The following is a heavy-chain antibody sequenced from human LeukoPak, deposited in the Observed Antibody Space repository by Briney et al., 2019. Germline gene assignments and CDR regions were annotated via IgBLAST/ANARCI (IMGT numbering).Heavy chain of an antibody. CDR1: GFTFSSYG. V-gene: IGHV3-30*02. CDR3: AKGSGDILTGYSYYFDY. D-gene: IGHD3-9*01. Sequence: GSLRLSCAASGFTFSSYGMHWVRQAPGKGLEWVAFIRYDGSNKYYADSVKGRFTISRDNSKNTPYLQMNSLRAEDTAVYYCAKGSGDILTGYSYYFDYWGQGTLVTVSS. CDR2: IRYDGSNK. J-gene: IGHJ4*02.